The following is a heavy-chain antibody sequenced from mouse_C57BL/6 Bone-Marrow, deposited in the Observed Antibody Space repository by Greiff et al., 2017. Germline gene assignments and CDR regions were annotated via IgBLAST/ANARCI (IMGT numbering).Heavy chain of an antibody. CDR1: GYTFTSYW. Sequence: VQLQQPGAELVKPGASVKLSCKASGYTFTSYWMHWVKQRPGPGLEWIGMIHPNSGSTNYNEKFKSKATLTVDKSSSTAYMQLSSLTSEDSAVYYCARLADGSSWDYWGQGTTLTVSS. CDR3: ARLADGSSWDY. J-gene: IGHJ2*01. D-gene: IGHD1-1*01. CDR2: IHPNSGST. V-gene: IGHV1-64*01.